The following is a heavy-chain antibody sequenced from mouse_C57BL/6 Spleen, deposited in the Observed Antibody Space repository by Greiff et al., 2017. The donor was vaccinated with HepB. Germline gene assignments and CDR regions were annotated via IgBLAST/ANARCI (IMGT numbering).Heavy chain of an antibody. CDR3: ARDHSSGHEAMDY. D-gene: IGHD3-2*02. CDR2: ISDGGSYT. V-gene: IGHV5-4*01. CDR1: GFTFSSYA. J-gene: IGHJ4*01. Sequence: EVQLVESGGGLVKPGGSLKLSCAASGFTFSSYAMSWVRQTPEKRLEWVATISDGGSYTYYPDNVKGRFTISRDNAKNNLYLQMSHLKSEDTAMYYCARDHSSGHEAMDYWGQGTSVTVSS.